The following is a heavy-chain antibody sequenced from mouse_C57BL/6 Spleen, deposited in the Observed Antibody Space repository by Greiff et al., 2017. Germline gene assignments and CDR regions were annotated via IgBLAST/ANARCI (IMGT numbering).Heavy chain of an antibody. Sequence: QVQLKQSGPELVKPGASVKISCKASGYAFSSSWMNWVKQRPGKGLEWIGRIYPGDGDTNYNGKFKGKATLTADKSSSTAYMQLSSLTSEDSAVYFCARSGDYYGSSKPFFDYWGQGTTLTVSS. CDR1: GYAFSSSW. V-gene: IGHV1-82*01. J-gene: IGHJ2*01. CDR3: ARSGDYYGSSKPFFDY. D-gene: IGHD1-1*01. CDR2: IYPGDGDT.